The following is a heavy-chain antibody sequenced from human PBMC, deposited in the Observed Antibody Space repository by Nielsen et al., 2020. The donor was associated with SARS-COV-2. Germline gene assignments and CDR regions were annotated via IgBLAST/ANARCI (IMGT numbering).Heavy chain of an antibody. Sequence: GESLKTSCASSGFILSGSAMHWVRQASGKGLEWVGLIRSRLNSYATAYAASVKGRFTISSDDSSNTAYLQMNSLKTEDTAVYYCARQDSSGWFKYYYYMDVWGKGTTVTVSS. J-gene: IGHJ6*03. V-gene: IGHV3-73*01. CDR1: GFILSGSA. CDR3: ARQDSSGWFKYYYYMDV. D-gene: IGHD6-19*01. CDR2: IRSRLNSYAT.